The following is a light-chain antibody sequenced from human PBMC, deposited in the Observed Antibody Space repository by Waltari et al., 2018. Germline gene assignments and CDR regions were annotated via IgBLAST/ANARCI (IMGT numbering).Light chain of an antibody. V-gene: IGLV2-14*03. Sequence: HSALTQPASVSGSPGQSITISCTGTFSDVGRYDYVSWYQQHPGKAPKLLIHDVTDRPSGVADRFSGSKSGKTASLTIAGRQADDEADYYCTSYTSSTTTPYVFGTGTQVTV. CDR3: TSYTSSTTTPYV. J-gene: IGLJ1*01. CDR1: FSDVGRYDY. CDR2: DVT.